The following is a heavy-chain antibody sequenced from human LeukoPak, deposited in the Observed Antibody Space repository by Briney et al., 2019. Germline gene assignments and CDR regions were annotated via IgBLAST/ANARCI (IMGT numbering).Heavy chain of an antibody. CDR3: ARDGFGTGSN. V-gene: IGHV3-52*01. Sequence: GGSLRLSCAASGFTFSSSWMHWVCQAPEKGLEWVADIKCDGSEKYYVDSVKGRLTISRDNAKNSLYLQVNSLRAEDMTVYYCARDGFGTGSNWGQGTLVTVSS. CDR1: GFTFSSSW. D-gene: IGHD3-10*01. J-gene: IGHJ4*02. CDR2: IKCDGSEK.